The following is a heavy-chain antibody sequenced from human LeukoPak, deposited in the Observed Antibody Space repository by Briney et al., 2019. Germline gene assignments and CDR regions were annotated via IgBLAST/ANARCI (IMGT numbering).Heavy chain of an antibody. CDR3: ARGRRITMIVVVIHKRSAFDI. CDR2: IYYSGNT. D-gene: IGHD3-22*01. CDR1: GVSISSSNSY. Sequence: PSETLSLTCTVSGVSISSSNSYWGWIRQPPGKGLEWIGSIYYSGNTYYNASLKSQVSISIDTSKNQFSLKLSSVTAAGTAVYYCARGRRITMIVVVIHKRSAFDIWGQGTMVTVSS. V-gene: IGHV4-39*01. J-gene: IGHJ3*02.